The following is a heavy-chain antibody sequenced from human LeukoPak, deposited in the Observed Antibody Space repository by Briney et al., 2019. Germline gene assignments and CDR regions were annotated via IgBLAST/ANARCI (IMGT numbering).Heavy chain of an antibody. V-gene: IGHV3-23*01. CDR3: AKDPNGDYLGAFDF. D-gene: IGHD4-17*01. CDR2: ITGIGEGR. Sequence: GSLRLSCAASGFTFSSYSMNWVRQPPGRGLQGVSAITGIGEGRRYTDAVTGRFTISRDNYRTPLFLPMDSLRADDTAVYYCAKDPNGDYLGAFDFWGPGTLVTVSS. CDR1: GFTFSSYS. J-gene: IGHJ3*01.